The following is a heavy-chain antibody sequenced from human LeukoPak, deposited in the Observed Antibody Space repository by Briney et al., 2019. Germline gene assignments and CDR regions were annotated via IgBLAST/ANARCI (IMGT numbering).Heavy chain of an antibody. D-gene: IGHD5-12*01. V-gene: IGHV1-69*06. J-gene: IGHJ3*02. CDR1: GGTFSSYA. Sequence: ASVKVSCKASGGTFSSYAISWVRQAPGQGLEWMGGIIPIFGTANYAQKFQGRVTITADKSTSTAYMELSSLRSDDTAVYYCASVVARDAFDIWGQGTMVTVSS. CDR3: ASVVARDAFDI. CDR2: IIPIFGTA.